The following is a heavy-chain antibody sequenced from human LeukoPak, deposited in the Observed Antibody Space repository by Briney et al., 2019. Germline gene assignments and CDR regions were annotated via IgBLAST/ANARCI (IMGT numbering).Heavy chain of an antibody. CDR1: GGTFSNYA. V-gene: IGHV1-69*06. CDR3: ASRSTIFGVVMYYFDY. J-gene: IGHJ4*02. Sequence: SVKISCKASGGTFSNYAFSCVRQAPGHELEWIGGSTPISGTANYAQKFHGRGTITADKSTSTAYMELSSLRSEDTAVYYCASRSTIFGVVMYYFDYWGQGTLVTVSS. CDR2: STPISGTA. D-gene: IGHD3-3*01.